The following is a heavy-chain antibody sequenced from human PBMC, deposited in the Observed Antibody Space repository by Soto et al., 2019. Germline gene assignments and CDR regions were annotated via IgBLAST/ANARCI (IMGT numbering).Heavy chain of an antibody. J-gene: IGHJ4*02. Sequence: SETLSLTCTVSGGSVSSGSFYWSWIRQTPGKGLEWIGYIYYTGRTNYNPSLKSRVTMSVDTSKNQFSLNLSSVTAADTAVYHCARLYYYGSGSDNWGQGTLVTVSS. V-gene: IGHV4-61*01. CDR2: IYYTGRT. CDR3: ARLYYYGSGSDN. CDR1: GGSVSSGSFY. D-gene: IGHD3-10*01.